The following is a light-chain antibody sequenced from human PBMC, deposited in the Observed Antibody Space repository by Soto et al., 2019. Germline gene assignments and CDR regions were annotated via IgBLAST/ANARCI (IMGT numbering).Light chain of an antibody. V-gene: IGKV1-17*03. J-gene: IGKJ1*01. CDR3: QHYNSYSEA. CDR2: DVS. CDR1: QGIRNY. Sequence: DIQMTQSSSSMSASVGDRVTITCRASQGIRNYLAWFQQQPGKVPKRLIYDVSGLQSGVPSRFSGSGSGTEFTLTISSLQPDDFATYYCQHYNSYSEAFGQGTKVDI.